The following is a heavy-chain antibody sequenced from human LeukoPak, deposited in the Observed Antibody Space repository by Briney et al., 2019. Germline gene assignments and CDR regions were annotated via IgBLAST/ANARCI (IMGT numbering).Heavy chain of an antibody. CDR2: IYYSGST. Sequence: SQTLSLTCTVSGVSISSGGYYWSWIRQHPGKGLEWIGYIYYSGSTYYNPSLKSRVTISVDTSKNQFSLRLSSVTAADTAVYYCARDKWTYDFWSGYNYGMDVWGQGTTVTVSS. CDR1: GVSISSGGYY. V-gene: IGHV4-31*03. CDR3: ARDKWTYDFWSGYNYGMDV. J-gene: IGHJ6*02. D-gene: IGHD3-3*01.